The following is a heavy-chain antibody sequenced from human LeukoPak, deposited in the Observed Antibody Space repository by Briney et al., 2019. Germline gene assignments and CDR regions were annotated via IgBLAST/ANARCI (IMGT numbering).Heavy chain of an antibody. Sequence: GGSLRLSCAASGFTVSSNYMSWVRQAPGKGLEWVSVIYSGGSTYYADSVKGRFTISRDNSKNTLYLQMNSLRAEDTAVYYCAREERRAAAEYFQHWGQGTLVTVSS. J-gene: IGHJ1*01. CDR3: AREERRAAAEYFQH. CDR1: GFTVSSNY. CDR2: IYSGGST. V-gene: IGHV3-53*01. D-gene: IGHD6-13*01.